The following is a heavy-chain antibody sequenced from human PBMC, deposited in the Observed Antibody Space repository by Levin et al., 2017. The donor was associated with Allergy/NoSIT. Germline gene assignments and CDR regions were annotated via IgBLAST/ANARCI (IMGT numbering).Heavy chain of an antibody. CDR3: ARFDSSGIRPPSYTFDR. Sequence: GESLKISCEGSGYSFSHHWIAWVRQKPGKGLEWMGIIYPGDSDTRYSPSFQGLVTISADKSISTAYLQWSNLKASDTAMYYCARFDSSGIRPPSYTFDRWGQGTLVTVSS. J-gene: IGHJ4*02. V-gene: IGHV5-51*01. CDR2: IYPGDSDT. D-gene: IGHD6-19*01. CDR1: GYSFSHHW.